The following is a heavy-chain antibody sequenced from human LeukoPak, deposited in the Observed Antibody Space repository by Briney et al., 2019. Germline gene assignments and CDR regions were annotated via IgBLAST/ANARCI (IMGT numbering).Heavy chain of an antibody. Sequence: PSETLSLTCAVSDASISGHYLTWIRQPSGKGLEWIGYISYIGSTNYNPSLKSRVTISVDTSKNLFSLKLNSVTAADTAVHYCARDKISINAFDMWGQGTMVTVSS. CDR1: DASISGHY. CDR3: ARDKISINAFDM. J-gene: IGHJ3*02. CDR2: ISYIGST. V-gene: IGHV4-59*11. D-gene: IGHD1-14*01.